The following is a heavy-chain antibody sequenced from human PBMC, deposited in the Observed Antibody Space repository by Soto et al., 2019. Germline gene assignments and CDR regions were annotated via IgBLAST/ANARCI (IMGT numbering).Heavy chain of an antibody. CDR2: MYNSEDT. CDR1: AASISSYY. V-gene: IGHV4-59*08. Sequence: QVQLQESGPGLVRPSETLSLTCTVSAASISSYYWTWIRQPPGKGLEWIGHMYNSEDTKYNPSLKSRVTMSVDASKNQFSLKPRSVTAADTAIYYCVRHATDRHGNAEDWYFALWGRGTLVTVSS. J-gene: IGHJ2*01. CDR3: VRHATDRHGNAEDWYFAL. D-gene: IGHD2-15*01.